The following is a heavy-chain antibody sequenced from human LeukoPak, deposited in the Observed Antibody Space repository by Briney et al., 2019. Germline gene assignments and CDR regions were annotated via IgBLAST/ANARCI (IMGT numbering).Heavy chain of an antibody. CDR2: ISAYNGNT. CDR3: ARRVVPAAKGDAFDI. D-gene: IGHD2-2*01. CDR1: GYTFTSYG. J-gene: IGHJ3*02. Sequence: ASVKVSCKASGYTFTSYGISWVRQAPGQGLEWMGWISAYNGNTNYAQKLQGRVTMTTDTSTSTAYMELRSLRSDDTAVYYCARRVVPAAKGDAFDIWGQGTMVTVSS. V-gene: IGHV1-18*01.